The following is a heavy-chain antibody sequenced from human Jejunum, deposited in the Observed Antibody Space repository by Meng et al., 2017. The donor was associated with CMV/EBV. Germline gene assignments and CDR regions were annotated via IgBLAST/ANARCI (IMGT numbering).Heavy chain of an antibody. CDR3: VGHQGGPRDGVRLV. CDR1: ELIFTNYG. V-gene: IGHV3-30*02. J-gene: IGHJ4*02. Sequence: ELIFTNYGMHWLRQAPGKGLEWLSFIDIDGTQRHNADIVWGRFIVSKDKSKNTVFLEMNSLRVEDTAVYYCVGHQGGPRDGVRLVWGQGTQVTVSS. CDR2: IDIDGTQR. D-gene: IGHD3-10*01.